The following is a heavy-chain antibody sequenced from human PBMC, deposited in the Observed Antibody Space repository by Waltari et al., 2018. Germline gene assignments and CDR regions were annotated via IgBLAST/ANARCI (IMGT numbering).Heavy chain of an antibody. J-gene: IGHJ4*02. V-gene: IGHV4-39*07. CDR3: VRGYPDIVATISDY. Sequence: QLQLQESGPGLVKPSETLSLTCTVSRSSIRNNTSYWGLVRQPPGKGLEWIGSFYKGGTTYYNPSLKSRVTISVDTSNNQFSLKLNSVTAADTAVYYCVRGYPDIVATISDYWGQGTLVIVSS. CDR1: RSSIRNNTSY. CDR2: FYKGGTT. D-gene: IGHD5-12*01.